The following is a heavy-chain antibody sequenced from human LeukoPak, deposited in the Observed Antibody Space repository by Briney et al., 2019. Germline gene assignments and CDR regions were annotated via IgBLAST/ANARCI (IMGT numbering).Heavy chain of an antibody. V-gene: IGHV3-33*08. J-gene: IGHJ4*02. CDR2: IWYEGSDK. CDR3: ARGSSSWYYFDY. Sequence: GRSLRLSCAASGFTFSTYGMHWVRQAPGRGLEWVAVIWYEGSDKHYADSVKGRFTISRDNSKNTLYLQLNSLRAEDTAVYYCARGSSSWYYFDYWGQGTLVTVSS. CDR1: GFTFSTYG. D-gene: IGHD6-13*01.